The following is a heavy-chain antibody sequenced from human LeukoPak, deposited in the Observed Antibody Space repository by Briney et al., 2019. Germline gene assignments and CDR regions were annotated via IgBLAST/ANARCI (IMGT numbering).Heavy chain of an antibody. Sequence: PGGSLRLSCAASGFTFSSYWMSWVRQAPGKGLEWVANIKQDGSEKYYVDSVKGRFTISRDNAKNSLYLQMNSLRAEDTAVYYCARVLPGSYYPTDSCFDYWGQGTLVTVSS. CDR1: GFTFSSYW. D-gene: IGHD3-10*01. CDR2: IKQDGSEK. V-gene: IGHV3-7*03. CDR3: ARVLPGSYYPTDSCFDY. J-gene: IGHJ4*02.